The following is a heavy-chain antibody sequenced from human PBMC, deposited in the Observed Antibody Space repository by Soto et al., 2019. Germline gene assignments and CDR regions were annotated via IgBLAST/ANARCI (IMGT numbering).Heavy chain of an antibody. CDR1: GYTLTELS. CDR3: ATVYDFWSPPLRMDV. J-gene: IGHJ6*02. D-gene: IGHD3-3*01. Sequence: ASVKVSCKVSGYTLTELSMHWVRQAPGKGLEWMGGFDPEDGETIYAQKFQGRVTMNEDTSTDTAYMELSSLRSEDTAVYYCATVYDFWSPPLRMDVWGQGTTVTVSS. CDR2: FDPEDGET. V-gene: IGHV1-24*01.